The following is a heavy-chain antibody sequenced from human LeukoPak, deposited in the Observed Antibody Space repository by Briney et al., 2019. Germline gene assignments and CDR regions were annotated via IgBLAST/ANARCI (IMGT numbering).Heavy chain of an antibody. CDR2: IIPILGIA. CDR1: GGTFSNYA. CDR3: AISWSYGAFYNFDY. J-gene: IGHJ4*02. Sequence: SVKVSCKASGGTFSNYAINWVRQAPGQGLEWMGRIIPILGIANYAQKFQGRVTITADKSTSTAYMELSSLRSGDTAVYYCAISWSYGAFYNFDYWGQGTLVTVSS. D-gene: IGHD1-26*01. V-gene: IGHV1-69*04.